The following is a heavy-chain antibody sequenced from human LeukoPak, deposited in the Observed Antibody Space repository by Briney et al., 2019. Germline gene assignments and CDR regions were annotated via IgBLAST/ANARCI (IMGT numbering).Heavy chain of an antibody. J-gene: IGHJ2*01. D-gene: IGHD6-13*01. V-gene: IGHV1-2*04. Sequence: ASVKVSCKASGYTFTGYYMLWVRQAPGQGLEWMGWINPNSGGTNYAQKFQGWVTMTRDTSISTAYMELSRLRSDDTAVYYCARPNSTYSSSWSGGSWYFDLWGRGTLVTVSS. CDR3: ARPNSTYSSSWSGGSWYFDL. CDR1: GYTFTGYY. CDR2: INPNSGGT.